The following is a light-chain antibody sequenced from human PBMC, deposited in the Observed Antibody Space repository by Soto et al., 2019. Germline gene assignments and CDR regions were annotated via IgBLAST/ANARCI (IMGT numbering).Light chain of an antibody. CDR2: AAS. CDR1: QSISSY. Sequence: DLQMTQSPSSLSASVGDRVTITCRASQSISSYLNWYQQKPGKAPKLLIYAASSLQSGVPTRLSCSGSGTDFTLTISSLQPEDFATYYCQQSYSTPLTFGGGTKVEIK. V-gene: IGKV1-39*01. J-gene: IGKJ4*01. CDR3: QQSYSTPLT.